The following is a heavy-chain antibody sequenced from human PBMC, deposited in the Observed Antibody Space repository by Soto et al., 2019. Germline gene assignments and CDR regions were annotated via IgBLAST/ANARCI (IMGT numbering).Heavy chain of an antibody. D-gene: IGHD2-2*02. CDR2: INPNSGGT. V-gene: IGHV1-2*04. J-gene: IGHJ6*03. Sequence: ASVKVSCKASGYTFTGYYMHWVRQAPGQGLEWMGWINPNSGGTNYAQKFQGWVTMTRDTSISTAYRELSRLRSDDTAVYYCARDRSVVVPAAIGGYYYYYMDVWGKGTTVTVSS. CDR3: ARDRSVVVPAAIGGYYYYYMDV. CDR1: GYTFTGYY.